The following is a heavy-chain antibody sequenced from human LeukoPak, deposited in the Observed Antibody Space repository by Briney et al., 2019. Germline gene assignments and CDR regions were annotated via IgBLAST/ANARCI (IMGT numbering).Heavy chain of an antibody. J-gene: IGHJ4*02. Sequence: ASVKVSCKASGYTFTGYYMHWVRQAPGQGLEWMGWINPNTGGTNYAQKFQGRVTMTRDTSISTAFMELSRLTSDDTAVYYCARDTPNLNIWVGEQYLWGQGTLVTVSS. CDR2: INPNTGGT. V-gene: IGHV1-2*02. CDR1: GYTFTGYY. D-gene: IGHD3-10*01. CDR3: ARDTPNLNIWVGEQYL.